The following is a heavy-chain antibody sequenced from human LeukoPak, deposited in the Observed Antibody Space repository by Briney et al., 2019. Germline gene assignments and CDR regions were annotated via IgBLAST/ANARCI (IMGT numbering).Heavy chain of an antibody. CDR2: IRYDGSNK. D-gene: IGHD5-18*01. CDR1: GFTFSSYG. Sequence: GGSLRLSCAASGFTFSSYGMHWVRQAPGKGLEWVAFIRYDGSNKYYADSVKGRFTTSRDNSKNTLYLQMNSLRAEDTAVYYCAKALAMVSAFDYWGQGTLVTVSS. J-gene: IGHJ4*02. V-gene: IGHV3-30*02. CDR3: AKALAMVSAFDY.